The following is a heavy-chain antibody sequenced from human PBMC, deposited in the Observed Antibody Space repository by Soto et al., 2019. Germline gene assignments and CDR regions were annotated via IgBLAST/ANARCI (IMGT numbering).Heavy chain of an antibody. V-gene: IGHV4-59*01. CDR3: KRVGGYYGEYPHFDY. J-gene: IGHJ4*02. D-gene: IGHD4-17*01. Sequence: SETLSLTCTVSGGSIIGYYWSWIRQPPGKGLQWIGNIHYSGSTNYNPSLKSRVTISVVSPRNQVSLKLTSVTAADAAVYYCKRVGGYYGEYPHFDYWGQGTLVTVYS. CDR1: GGSIIGYY. CDR2: IHYSGST.